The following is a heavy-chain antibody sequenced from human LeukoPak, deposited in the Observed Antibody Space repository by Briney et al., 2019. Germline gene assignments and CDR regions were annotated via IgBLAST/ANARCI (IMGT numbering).Heavy chain of an antibody. Sequence: GGSLRLSCVASGFSFGTHWMAWVRQPPGAGPEWVTNIKQDETETYYADAVRGRFTITRDNAKNSLYLQMDNLRGEDTAVYYCARDSGDRPQAVGYFFDYWGQGSLVTVSS. J-gene: IGHJ4*02. V-gene: IGHV3-7*01. CDR2: IKQDETET. D-gene: IGHD7-27*01. CDR1: GFSFGTHW. CDR3: ARDSGDRPQAVGYFFDY.